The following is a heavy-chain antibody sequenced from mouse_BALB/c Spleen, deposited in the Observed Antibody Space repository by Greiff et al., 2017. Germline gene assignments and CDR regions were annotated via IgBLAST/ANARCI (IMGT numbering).Heavy chain of an antibody. J-gene: IGHJ4*01. CDR2: ISSGSSTI. CDR1: GFTFSSFG. V-gene: IGHV5-17*02. CDR3: ARLGGDPYYAMDY. D-gene: IGHD3-3*01. Sequence: EVHLVESGGGLVQPGGSRKLSCAASGFTFSSFGMHWVRQAPEKGLEWVAYISSGSSTIYYADTVKGRFTISRDNPKNTLFLQMTSLRSEDTAMYYCARLGGDPYYAMDYWGQGTSVTVSS.